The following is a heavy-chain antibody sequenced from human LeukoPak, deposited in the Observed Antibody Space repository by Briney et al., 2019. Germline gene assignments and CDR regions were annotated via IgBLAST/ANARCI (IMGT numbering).Heavy chain of an antibody. D-gene: IGHD1-26*01. CDR2: ISWNSGSI. V-gene: IGHV3-9*01. Sequence: GGSLRLPCAASGFTFDDYAMHWVRQAPGKGLEWVSGISWNSGSIGYADSVKGRFTISRDNAKSSLYLQMNSLRAEDTALYYCAKDSGSYLGGAFDIWGQGTMVTVSS. J-gene: IGHJ3*02. CDR3: AKDSGSYLGGAFDI. CDR1: GFTFDDYA.